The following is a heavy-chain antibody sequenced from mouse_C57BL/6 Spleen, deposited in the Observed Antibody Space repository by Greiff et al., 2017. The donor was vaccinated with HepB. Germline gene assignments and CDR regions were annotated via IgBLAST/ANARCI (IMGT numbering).Heavy chain of an antibody. CDR2: ISDGGSYT. D-gene: IGHD1-1*01. V-gene: IGHV5-4*01. Sequence: EVQGVESGGGLVKPGGSLKLSCAASGFTFSSYAMSWVRQTPEKRLEWVATISDGGSYTYYPDNVKGRFTISRDNAKNNLYLQMSHLKSEDTAMYYCARDRGYYGHYYAMDYWGQGTSVTVSS. CDR1: GFTFSSYA. J-gene: IGHJ4*01. CDR3: ARDRGYYGHYYAMDY.